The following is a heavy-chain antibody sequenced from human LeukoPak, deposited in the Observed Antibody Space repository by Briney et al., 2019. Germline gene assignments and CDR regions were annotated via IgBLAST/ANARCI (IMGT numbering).Heavy chain of an antibody. CDR1: GGSISSYY. D-gene: IGHD2-15*01. CDR2: IYYSVST. CDR3: ARDNIVVVAATKAYYFDY. V-gene: IGHV4-59*01. J-gene: IGHJ4*02. Sequence: SETLSLTCTVSGGSISSYYWSWIRQPPGKGLEWIGYIYYSVSTNYNPSLKSRVTISVDTSKNQFSLKLSSVTAADTAVYYCARDNIVVVAATKAYYFDYWGQGTLVTVSS.